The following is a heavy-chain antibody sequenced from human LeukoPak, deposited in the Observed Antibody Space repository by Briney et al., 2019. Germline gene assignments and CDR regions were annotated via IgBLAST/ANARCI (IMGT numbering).Heavy chain of an antibody. V-gene: IGHV3-15*07. CDR1: GFAFNKAW. CDR2: IKSQTEGGTA. Sequence: PGGSLRLSCAASGFAFNKAWMYWVRQAPGKGLEWVGRIKSQTEGGTADYAAPVKGRFTISRDDSKKMVFLQMSSLETEDTAVYYCTIPGYCTPSRCYETYFWGQGTLVAVSS. J-gene: IGHJ4*02. D-gene: IGHD2-2*01. CDR3: TIPGYCTPSRCYETYF.